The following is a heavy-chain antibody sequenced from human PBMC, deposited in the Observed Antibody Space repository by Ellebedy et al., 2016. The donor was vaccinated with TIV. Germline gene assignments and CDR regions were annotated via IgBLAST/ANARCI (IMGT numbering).Heavy chain of an antibody. Sequence: PGGSLRLSCAASGFTFSNAWMNWVRQAPGKGLEWVGRIKSKTDGGTTDYAAPVKGRFTFSRDDSKNTLYLQMNSLKTEDTAVYYCTTDLCSGGSCYEGAFDIWGQGTMVTVSS. CDR2: IKSKTDGGTT. V-gene: IGHV3-15*07. CDR3: TTDLCSGGSCYEGAFDI. CDR1: GFTFSNAW. J-gene: IGHJ3*02. D-gene: IGHD2-15*01.